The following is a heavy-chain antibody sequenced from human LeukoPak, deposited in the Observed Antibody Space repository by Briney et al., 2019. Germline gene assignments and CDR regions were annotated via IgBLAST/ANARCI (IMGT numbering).Heavy chain of an antibody. CDR1: GGTFSSYA. CDR2: IIPIFGTA. D-gene: IGHD6-13*01. Sequence: GASVKVSCKASGGTFSSYAISWVRQAPGQGLEWMGGIIPIFGTANYAQKFQGRVTITADESTSTAYMELSSLRSEDTAVYYCAKAGPYTSSWGGTNDYWGQGALVTVSS. V-gene: IGHV1-69*01. J-gene: IGHJ4*02. CDR3: AKAGPYTSSWGGTNDY.